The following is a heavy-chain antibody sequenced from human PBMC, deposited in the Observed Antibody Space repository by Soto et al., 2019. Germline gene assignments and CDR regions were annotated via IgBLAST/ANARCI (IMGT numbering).Heavy chain of an antibody. V-gene: IGHV3-23*01. Sequence: GGSLRLSYAASGFTSSSYAMSWVRQAPGKGLEWVSSISGSGGSTHYADSVKGRFTISRDNSKNTLYLQMNSLRAEDTAIYYCAKDRQQYYSYRFDCWGQGTLVTVSS. CDR2: ISGSGGST. CDR3: AKDRQQYYSYRFDC. CDR1: GFTSSSYA. J-gene: IGHJ4*02. D-gene: IGHD3-10*01.